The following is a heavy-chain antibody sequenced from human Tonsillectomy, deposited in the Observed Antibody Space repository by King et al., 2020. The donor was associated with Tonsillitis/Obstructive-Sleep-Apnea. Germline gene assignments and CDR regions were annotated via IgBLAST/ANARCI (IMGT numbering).Heavy chain of an antibody. CDR1: GFTISSYA. V-gene: IGHV3-30*04. CDR2: ISYDGSNK. D-gene: IGHD3-9*01. J-gene: IGHJ5*02. CDR3: AREGSDDTAGWFDP. Sequence: VQLVESGGGVVQPGRSLRLSCAASGFTISSYAMHWVRQAPGKGLEWVAVISYDGSNKYYADSVKGRFTISRDNSKNTLYLQMNSLRAEDTAVYYCAREGSDDTAGWFDPWGQGTLVTVSS.